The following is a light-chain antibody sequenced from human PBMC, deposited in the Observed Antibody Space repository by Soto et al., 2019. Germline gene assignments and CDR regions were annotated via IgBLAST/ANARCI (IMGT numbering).Light chain of an antibody. J-gene: IGLJ1*01. Sequence: QSVLTQPASVSGSPGQSITISCTGTSSDVGGYNYVSWYQHHPGKVPKLMIYDVSNRPSGVSNRFSGSKSGNTASLTISGLQAEDEADYYCSSYTSSDTQVFGTGTKVTVL. CDR2: DVS. CDR3: SSYTSSDTQV. CDR1: SSDVGGYNY. V-gene: IGLV2-14*03.